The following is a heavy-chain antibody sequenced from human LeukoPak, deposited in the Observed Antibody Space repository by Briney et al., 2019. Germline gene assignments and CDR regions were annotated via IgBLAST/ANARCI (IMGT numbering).Heavy chain of an antibody. J-gene: IGHJ5*01. CDR2: ISGSGGIT. CDR1: GFTFSSYG. V-gene: IGHV3-23*01. CDR3: AKGSSGWFDY. D-gene: IGHD6-19*01. Sequence: GGTLRLSCAASGFTFSSYGMTWVRQAPGKGLEWVSSISGSGGITYYTDSVKGRFAISRDNSKNTLYLQMNSLRAEDTAVYYCAKGSSGWFDYWGQGTLVTVSS.